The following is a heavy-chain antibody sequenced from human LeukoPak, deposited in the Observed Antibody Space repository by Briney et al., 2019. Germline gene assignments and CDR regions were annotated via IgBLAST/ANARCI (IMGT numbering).Heavy chain of an antibody. Sequence: ASVKVSCKASGYTFTGYYMHWVRQAPGQGLAWMGWINPNSGGTNYAQKFQGRVTMTRDTSISTAYMELSRLRSDDTAVYYCARSRRTTVPPGYWGQGTLVTVSS. CDR3: ARSRRTTVPPGY. J-gene: IGHJ4*02. CDR2: INPNSGGT. CDR1: GYTFTGYY. D-gene: IGHD4-11*01. V-gene: IGHV1-2*02.